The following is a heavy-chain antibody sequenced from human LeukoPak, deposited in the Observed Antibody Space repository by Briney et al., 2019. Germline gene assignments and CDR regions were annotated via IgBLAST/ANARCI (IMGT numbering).Heavy chain of an antibody. D-gene: IGHD6-25*01. Sequence: GRSLRLSCAASGFTFSNYGMHWVRQAPGKGLEWVAVISYDGSNKYYADSVEGRFTISRDNSKNTLYLQMNSLRAEDTAVYYCAKDNGSLDYWGQGTLVTVSS. CDR3: AKDNGSLDY. V-gene: IGHV3-30*18. CDR2: ISYDGSNK. CDR1: GFTFSNYG. J-gene: IGHJ4*02.